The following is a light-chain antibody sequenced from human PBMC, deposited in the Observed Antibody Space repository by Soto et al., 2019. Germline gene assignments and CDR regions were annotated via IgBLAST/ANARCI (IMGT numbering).Light chain of an antibody. Sequence: QAVRTEPSTVSGSPGQSVTISCTGTSSDVGGYNYVSWYQQHPGKAPKLMIYEVSNRPSGVSNRFSGSKSGNTPSLTISGLQAEDEADYYCRSYTSSSTLPYVFGTGTKVPVL. CDR2: EVS. J-gene: IGLJ1*01. CDR1: SSDVGGYNY. CDR3: RSYTSSSTLPYV. V-gene: IGLV2-14*01.